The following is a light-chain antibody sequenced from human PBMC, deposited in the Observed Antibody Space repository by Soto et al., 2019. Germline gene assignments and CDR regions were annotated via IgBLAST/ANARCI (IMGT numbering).Light chain of an antibody. Sequence: EIVLTQSPGTLSLSPGESGTLSCRASQSLGTNFLAWFQPKPGQAPRLLIYGASTRATGIPDRFSGSGSGTDFTLTITSLEPEDAAVYYCQHYGVSPRTFGQGTKVQIK. CDR3: QHYGVSPRT. J-gene: IGKJ1*01. V-gene: IGKV3-20*01. CDR2: GAS. CDR1: QSLGTNF.